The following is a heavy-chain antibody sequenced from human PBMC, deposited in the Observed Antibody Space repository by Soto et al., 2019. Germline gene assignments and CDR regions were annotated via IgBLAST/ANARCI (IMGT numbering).Heavy chain of an antibody. CDR2: ISYDSGAI. CDR3: ATDSRANHGIDF. D-gene: IGHD2-15*01. J-gene: IGHJ4*02. CDR1: GFTFDHYA. Sequence: EVQLVESGGGLVQPGRSLRLSCAASGFTFDHYAMHWVRQAPGKGLEWVSGISYDSGAIDYADSVKGRFTISTDNTRNSLFLPLNRLRTFDTAFYYFATDSRANHGIDFWGLGTLVTVSS. V-gene: IGHV3-9*01.